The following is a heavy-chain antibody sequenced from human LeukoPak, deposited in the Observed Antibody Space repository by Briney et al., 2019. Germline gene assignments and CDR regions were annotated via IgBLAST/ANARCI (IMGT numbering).Heavy chain of an antibody. CDR2: IWYDGSNK. Sequence: GGSLRLSCAASGFTFSSYGMHWVRQAPGKGLEWVAVIWYDGSNKFYADSVKGRFIISRDNSKNTLYLQMNSLRVEDTAVYYCAGGTPGIAAAVDPWGQGTLVTVSS. V-gene: IGHV3-33*01. CDR3: AGGTPGIAAAVDP. D-gene: IGHD6-13*01. J-gene: IGHJ5*02. CDR1: GFTFSSYG.